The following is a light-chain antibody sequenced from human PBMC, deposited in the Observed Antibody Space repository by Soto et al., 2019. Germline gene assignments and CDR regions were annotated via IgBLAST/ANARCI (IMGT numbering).Light chain of an antibody. CDR3: SSYTSSSTRV. CDR1: SSDVGGYNY. V-gene: IGLV2-14*01. CDR2: DVS. J-gene: IGLJ1*01. Sequence: QSVLTPPASVSGSTGQSITISCTGTSSDVGGYNYVSWYQQHPGKAPKLMIYDVSNRPSGLSNRFSGSKSGNTASLTISGLQAEDEADYYCSSYTSSSTRVFGTGTKVTVL.